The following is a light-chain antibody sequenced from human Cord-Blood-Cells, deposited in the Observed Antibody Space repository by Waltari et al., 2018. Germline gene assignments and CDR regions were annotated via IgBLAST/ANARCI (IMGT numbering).Light chain of an antibody. V-gene: IGLV2-14*01. CDR1: SSDVGGYNS. CDR2: DVS. Sequence: QSALTQPASVSGSPGQSITISCTGTSSDVGGYNSLSWYQQHPGKAPKPMIYDVSNRPSVFANRFSGSKSGNTASRTISGLQAEDEADYYCSSYTSSSTGVFGGWTKLTVL. CDR3: SSYTSSSTGV. J-gene: IGLJ2*01.